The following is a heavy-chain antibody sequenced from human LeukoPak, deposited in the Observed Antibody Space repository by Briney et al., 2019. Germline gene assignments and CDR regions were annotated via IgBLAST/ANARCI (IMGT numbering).Heavy chain of an antibody. J-gene: IGHJ4*02. CDR2: IKQDGSEK. CDR3: ARGGTRVYSPSDY. CDR1: GFTFSSYW. D-gene: IGHD5-18*01. V-gene: IGHV3-7*01. Sequence: QAGGSLRLSCAASGFTFSSYWMTWVRQAPGKGLEWVANIKQDGSEKYYVDFVKGRFTISRDNAKNSLYLQMNSLRAEDTALYYCARGGTRVYSPSDYWGQGTRVTVSS.